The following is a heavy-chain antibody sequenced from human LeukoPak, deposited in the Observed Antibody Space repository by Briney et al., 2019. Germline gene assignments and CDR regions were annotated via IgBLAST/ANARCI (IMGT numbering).Heavy chain of an antibody. J-gene: IGHJ5*02. CDR1: GGSISSYY. V-gene: IGHV4-59*08. D-gene: IGHD2-21*02. CDR2: IYYSGST. CDR3: ARAYCGGDCYHPFDP. Sequence: PSETLSLTCTVSGGSISSYYWSWIRQPPGEGLEWSGYIYYSGSTNYNPSLKSRVTISVDTSKNQCSMKLSSVTDSDTAVYYCARAYCGGDCYHPFDPWGQGTLVTVSS.